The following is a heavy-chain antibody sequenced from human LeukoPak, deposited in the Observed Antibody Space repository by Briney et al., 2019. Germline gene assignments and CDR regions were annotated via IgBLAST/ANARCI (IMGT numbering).Heavy chain of an antibody. CDR1: GYTFTDYY. CDR3: AASMAARGTRRYYYYMDV. J-gene: IGHJ6*03. CDR2: INPKSGDT. V-gene: IGHV1-2*02. Sequence: ASVKVSCKASGYTFTDYYLHWLRQAPGQGLEWMGWINPKSGDTHYAQKFQGRVTMTRDTSISTAYMELSSLRSEDTAVYYCAASMAARGTRRYYYYMDVWGKGTTVTVSS. D-gene: IGHD2-15*01.